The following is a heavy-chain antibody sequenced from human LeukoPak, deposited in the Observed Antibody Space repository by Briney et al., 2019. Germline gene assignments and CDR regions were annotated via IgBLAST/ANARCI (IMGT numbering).Heavy chain of an antibody. CDR1: GGSISSSSYY. V-gene: IGHV4-39*01. CDR2: IYYSGST. D-gene: IGHD3-10*01. Sequence: PSETLSLTCTVSGGSISSSSYYWGWIRQPPGKGLEWIGSIYYSGSTYYNPSLKSRVTISVDTSKNQFSLKLSSVTAADTAVYYCASPPGYYGSGSPGDYFDYWGQGTLVTVSS. CDR3: ASPPGYYGSGSPGDYFDY. J-gene: IGHJ4*02.